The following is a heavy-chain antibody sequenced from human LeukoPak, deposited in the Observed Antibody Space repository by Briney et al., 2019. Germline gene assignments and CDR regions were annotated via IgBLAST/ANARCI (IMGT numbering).Heavy chain of an antibody. Sequence: SETLSLTCTVSGGSISSYYWSWIRQPPGKGLEWIGEINHSGSTNYNPSLKSRVTISVDTSKNQFSLKLSSVTAADTAVYYCARGALPYGDFYYFDYWGQGTLVTVSS. CDR2: INHSGST. J-gene: IGHJ4*02. D-gene: IGHD4-17*01. CDR1: GGSISSYY. CDR3: ARGALPYGDFYYFDY. V-gene: IGHV4-34*01.